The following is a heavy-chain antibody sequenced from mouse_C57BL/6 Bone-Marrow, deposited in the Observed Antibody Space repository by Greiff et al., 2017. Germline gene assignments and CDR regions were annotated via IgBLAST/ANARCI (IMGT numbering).Heavy chain of an antibody. CDR3: ARWDYYGSRRDYYFDY. CDR2: IDPSDSYT. D-gene: IGHD1-1*01. V-gene: IGHV1-59*01. J-gene: IGHJ2*01. CDR1: GYTFTSYW. Sequence: QVQLQQPGAELVRPGPSVKLSCKASGYTFTSYWMHWVKQRPGQGLEWIGVIDPSDSYTNYNQKFKGKATLTVDTSSSTAYMQLSSLTSEDSAVYYCARWDYYGSRRDYYFDYWGQGTTLTVSS.